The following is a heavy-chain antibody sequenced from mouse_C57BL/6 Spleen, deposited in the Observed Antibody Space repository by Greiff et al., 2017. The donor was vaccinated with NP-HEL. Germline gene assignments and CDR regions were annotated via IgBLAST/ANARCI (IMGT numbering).Heavy chain of an antibody. CDR2: IDPSDSET. J-gene: IGHJ1*03. Sequence: VKLQQPGAELVRPGSSVKLSCKASGYTFTSYWMHWVKQRPIQGLEWIGNIDPSDSETHYNQKFKDKATLTVDKSSSTAYMQLSSLTSEDSAVYYCARPSGSSYWYFDVWGTGTTVTVSS. CDR1: GYTFTSYW. CDR3: ARPSGSSYWYFDV. V-gene: IGHV1-52*01. D-gene: IGHD1-1*01.